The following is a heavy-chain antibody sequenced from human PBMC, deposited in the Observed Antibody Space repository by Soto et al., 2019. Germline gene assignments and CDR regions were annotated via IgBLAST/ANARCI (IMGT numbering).Heavy chain of an antibody. D-gene: IGHD3-10*01. CDR3: VRDLDGSGSYYTDY. CDR1: GYTFSIYG. Sequence: QVQLVQSGAEVTKPGASVKVSCKASGYTFSIYGINWVRQAPGQGLEWMGWTRPNNGNTKYAQNLQGRVTMTTDTSTSTAYMELRSLRPDDTAVYYCVRDLDGSGSYYTDYWGQGTLVTVSS. V-gene: IGHV1-18*01. J-gene: IGHJ4*02. CDR2: TRPNNGNT.